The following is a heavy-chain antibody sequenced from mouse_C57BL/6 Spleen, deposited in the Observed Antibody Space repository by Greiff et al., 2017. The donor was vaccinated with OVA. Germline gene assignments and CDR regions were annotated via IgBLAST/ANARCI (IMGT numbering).Heavy chain of an antibody. CDR3: AEGITTVVAGAMDY. CDR2: IYIGNGYT. V-gene: IGHV1-58*01. J-gene: IGHJ4*01. Sequence: EVQLQQSGAELVRPGSSVKMSCKTSGYTFTSYGINWVKQRPGQGLEWIGYIYIGNGYTEYNEKFKGKATLTSDTSSSTAYMQLSSLTSEDSAFYFFAEGITTVVAGAMDYWGQGTSVTVSS. CDR1: GYTFTSYG. D-gene: IGHD1-1*01.